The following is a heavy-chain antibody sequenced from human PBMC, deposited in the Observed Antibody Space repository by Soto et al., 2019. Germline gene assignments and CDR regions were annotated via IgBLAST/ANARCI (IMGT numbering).Heavy chain of an antibody. V-gene: IGHV3-33*01. CDR1: GFTFSSYG. CDR3: ARAPGHCSSTSCYGIFDY. CDR2: IWYDGSNK. J-gene: IGHJ4*02. D-gene: IGHD2-2*01. Sequence: PGGSLRLSCAASGFTFSSYGMHWVRQAPGKRLEWVAVIWYDGSNKYYADSVKGRFTISRDNSKNTLYLQMNSLRAEDTAVYYCARAPGHCSSTSCYGIFDYWGQGTLVTVSS.